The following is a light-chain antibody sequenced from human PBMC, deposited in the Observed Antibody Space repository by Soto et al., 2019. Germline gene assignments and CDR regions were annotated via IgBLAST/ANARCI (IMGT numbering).Light chain of an antibody. Sequence: EIVLTQSPVTLSLSPGERATLSCRASQSVSSRYFAWYQQKPGQAPRLLIYAASSRAAGIPDRFSGSGSGTDFSLTISRLEPEDFVVYYCHQYASSRTFGPGTKVE. CDR1: QSVSSRY. J-gene: IGKJ1*01. CDR3: HQYASSRT. V-gene: IGKV3-20*01. CDR2: AAS.